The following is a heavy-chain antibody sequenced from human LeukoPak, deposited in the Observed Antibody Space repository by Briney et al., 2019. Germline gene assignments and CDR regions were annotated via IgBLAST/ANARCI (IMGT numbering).Heavy chain of an antibody. CDR3: AKEGLSDYYDSSGPDY. CDR2: ISGSGGST. CDR1: GFTFSSYG. V-gene: IGHV3-23*01. Sequence: GGSLRLSCAASGFTFSSYGMSWVRQAPGKGLEWVSAISGSGGSTYYADSVKGRFTISRDNSKNTLYLQMNSLRAEDTAVYYCAKEGLSDYYDSSGPDYWGQGTLVTVSS. J-gene: IGHJ4*02. D-gene: IGHD3-22*01.